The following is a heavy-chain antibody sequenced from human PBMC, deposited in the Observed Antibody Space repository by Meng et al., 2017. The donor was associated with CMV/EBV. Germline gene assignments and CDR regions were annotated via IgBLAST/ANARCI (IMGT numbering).Heavy chain of an antibody. CDR3: ARESGSVGDY. Sequence: QGQQGQSGGYVKKPGAAGKVSCKASGYTFTSYYIHWVRQAPGQGLEWMGIINPSGGSTSYAQKFQGRVTMTRDTSTSTVYMELSSLRSEDTAVYYCARESGSVGDYWGQGTLVTVSS. V-gene: IGHV1-46*01. J-gene: IGHJ4*02. CDR2: INPSGGST. CDR1: GYTFTSYY. D-gene: IGHD1-26*01.